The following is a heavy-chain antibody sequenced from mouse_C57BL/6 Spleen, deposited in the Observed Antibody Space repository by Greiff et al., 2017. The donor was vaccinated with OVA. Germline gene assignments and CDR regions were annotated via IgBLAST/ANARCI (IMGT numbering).Heavy chain of an antibody. J-gene: IGHJ4*01. CDR2: INPNNGGT. Sequence: VQLKESGPELVKPGASVKIPCKASGYTFTDYNMDWVKQSHGKSLEWIGDINPNNGGTIYNQKFKGKATLTVDKSSSTAYMELRSLTSEDTAVYYCARAPYAMDYWGQGTSVTVSS. CDR1: GYTFTDYN. CDR3: ARAPYAMDY. V-gene: IGHV1-18*01.